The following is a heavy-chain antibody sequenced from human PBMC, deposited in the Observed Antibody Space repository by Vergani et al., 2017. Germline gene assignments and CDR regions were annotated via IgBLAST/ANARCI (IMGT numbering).Heavy chain of an antibody. CDR2: INPNSGGT. CDR1: GYTFSNYY. D-gene: IGHD2-2*01. CDR3: ARENCSSTSCYFDY. V-gene: IGHV1-2*02. J-gene: IGHJ4*02. Sequence: QVQVVQSGAEVKKSGASVKVSCKTSGYTFSNYYMHWVRQAPGQGLEWMGWINPNSGGTNYAQKFQGRVTMTRDTSISTAYMELSRLRSDDTAVYYCARENCSSTSCYFDYWGQGTLVTVSS.